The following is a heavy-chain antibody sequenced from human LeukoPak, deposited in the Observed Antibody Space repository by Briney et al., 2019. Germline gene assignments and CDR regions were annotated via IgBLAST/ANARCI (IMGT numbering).Heavy chain of an antibody. Sequence: GGSLRLSCAASGFTFSSYAMSWVRQAPGKGLEWVSAISGSGGSTYYADSVKGRFTISRDNSKNTLYLQMNSLRAEDTAVYYCARDGRGYFLGYFDYWGQGTLVTVSS. D-gene: IGHD5-18*01. CDR1: GFTFSSYA. J-gene: IGHJ4*02. CDR2: ISGSGGST. CDR3: ARDGRGYFLGYFDY. V-gene: IGHV3-23*01.